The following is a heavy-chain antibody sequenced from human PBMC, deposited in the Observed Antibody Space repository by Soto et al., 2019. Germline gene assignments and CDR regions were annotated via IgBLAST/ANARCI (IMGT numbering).Heavy chain of an antibody. J-gene: IGHJ3*02. D-gene: IGHD2-21*02. Sequence: PSETLSLTCPVSGGSISSYYWSWIRQPPGKGLEWIGYIYYSGSTNYNPSLKSRVTISVDTSKNQFSLKLSSVTAADTAVYYCAKAYCGGDCDSDAFDIWGQGTMVTVSS. CDR3: AKAYCGGDCDSDAFDI. V-gene: IGHV4-59*01. CDR2: IYYSGST. CDR1: GGSISSYY.